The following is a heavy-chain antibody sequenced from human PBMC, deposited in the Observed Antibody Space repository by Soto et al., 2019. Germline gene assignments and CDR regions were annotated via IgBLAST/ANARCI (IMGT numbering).Heavy chain of an antibody. D-gene: IGHD3-10*01. V-gene: IGHV1-18*01. CDR3: ATSYGSGSRAVDY. CDR2: ISAYNGNT. Sequence: ASVKVSCKASGYTFSSYAIIWVRQAPGQGLEWMGWISAYNGNTKYAQKLQGRVTMTTDTSTSTAYMELRSLRSDDTALYYCATSYGSGSRAVDYWGKGTQDTVSS. CDR1: GYTFSSYA. J-gene: IGHJ4*02.